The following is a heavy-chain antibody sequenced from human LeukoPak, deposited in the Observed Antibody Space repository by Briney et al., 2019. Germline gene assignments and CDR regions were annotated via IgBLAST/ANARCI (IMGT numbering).Heavy chain of an antibody. CDR1: GFTFSAYW. V-gene: IGHV3-74*01. CDR3: ARVATTSSKWSLDY. CDR2: INSDGSST. D-gene: IGHD2-2*01. J-gene: IGHJ4*02. Sequence: GGSLRLSCVASGFTFSAYWMHWVRQSPGKGLVWVSRINSDGSSTDYADSVKGRFTISRDIAKSTLYLQMNSLRAEDTAVYYCARVATTSSKWSLDYWGQGTLVTVSS.